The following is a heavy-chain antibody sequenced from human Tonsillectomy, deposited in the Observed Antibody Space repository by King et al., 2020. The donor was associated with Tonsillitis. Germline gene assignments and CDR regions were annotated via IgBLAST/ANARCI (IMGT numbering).Heavy chain of an antibody. Sequence: VQLVESGGGSVLPGGSLRLSCAASGFTFGSYAMTWVRQAPGKGLEWVATIRDSGGSTYYADFVEGRFTVSRDNSQNTLHLQMNSLRVEDTALYYCAKGGCGGAYCCIDFWGQGTLVTVSS. J-gene: IGHJ4*02. CDR2: IRDSGGST. V-gene: IGHV3-23*04. D-gene: IGHD2-21*01. CDR3: AKGGCGGAYCCIDF. CDR1: GFTFGSYA.